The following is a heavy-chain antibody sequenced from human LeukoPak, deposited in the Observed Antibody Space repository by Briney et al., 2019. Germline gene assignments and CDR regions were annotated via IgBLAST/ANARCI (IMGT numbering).Heavy chain of an antibody. V-gene: IGHV1-46*01. CDR2: IYPRDGST. CDR1: GYTFTSNY. CDR3: ARDQEGFDY. Sequence: ASVNVSCKASGYTFTSNYIHWVRQAPGQGLEWMGMIYPRDGSTSYAQKFQGRVTVTRDTSTSTVHMELSGLRSEDTAVYYCARDQEGFDYWGQGTLVTVSS. J-gene: IGHJ4*02.